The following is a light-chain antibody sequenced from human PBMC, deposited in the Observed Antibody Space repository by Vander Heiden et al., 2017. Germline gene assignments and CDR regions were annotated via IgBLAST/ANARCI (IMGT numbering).Light chain of an antibody. V-gene: IGLV2-14*01. CDR3: SSYTSSSTYVV. CDR1: SSDVGGYNY. Sequence: QSALTQPASVSGSPGQSIPISCTGTSSDVGGYNYVSWYQQHPGKGPKLMIYEVSNRPSGVSNRFSGSKSGNTASLTISGLQAEDEADYYCSSYTSSSTYVVFGGGTKLTVL. CDR2: EVS. J-gene: IGLJ2*01.